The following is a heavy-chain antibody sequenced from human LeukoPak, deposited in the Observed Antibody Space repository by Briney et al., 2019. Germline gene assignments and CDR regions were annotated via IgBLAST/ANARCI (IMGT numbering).Heavy chain of an antibody. J-gene: IGHJ4*02. Sequence: GGSLRLSCAASGFTFSSYWMHWVRQAPGKGLVWVSRINSDGSSTSYADSVKGRFTISRDNAKNTLYLQMNSLRAEDTAVYYCARSPYGYVWGSYRQEGYFDYWGQGTLVTVSS. CDR2: INSDGSST. V-gene: IGHV3-74*01. D-gene: IGHD3-16*02. CDR1: GFTFSSYW. CDR3: ARSPYGYVWGSYRQEGYFDY.